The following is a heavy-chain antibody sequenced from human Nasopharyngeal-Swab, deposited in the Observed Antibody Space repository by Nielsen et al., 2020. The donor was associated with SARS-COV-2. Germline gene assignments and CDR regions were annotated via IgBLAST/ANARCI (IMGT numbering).Heavy chain of an antibody. Sequence: SETLSLTCTVSGGSISSSNYYWDWIRQPPGKGLEWIGYISGGGSTNYNPSLKSRVNMSVDTSKNHFSLKLNSVSAADTALYYCASGLDGLDYWGQGTLVSVSS. CDR1: GGSISSSNYY. J-gene: IGHJ4*02. D-gene: IGHD2-2*03. V-gene: IGHV4-61*05. CDR3: ASGLDGLDY. CDR2: ISGGGST.